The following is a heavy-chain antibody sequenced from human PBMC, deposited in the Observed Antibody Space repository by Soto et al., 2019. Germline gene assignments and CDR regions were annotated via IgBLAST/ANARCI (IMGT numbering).Heavy chain of an antibody. CDR2: NNHSGST. CDR3: ARGVLRYFGWLLRTYYFDY. J-gene: IGHJ4*02. CDR1: GGSFSGYY. V-gene: IGHV4-34*01. D-gene: IGHD3-9*01. Sequence: QVQLQQWGAGLLKPSETLSLTCAVYGGSFSGYYWSWIRQPPGKGLEWIGENNHSGSTNYNPSLKSRITISVDTSKNQFSLKLSSVTAADTAVYYCARGVLRYFGWLLRTYYFDYWGQGTLVTVSS.